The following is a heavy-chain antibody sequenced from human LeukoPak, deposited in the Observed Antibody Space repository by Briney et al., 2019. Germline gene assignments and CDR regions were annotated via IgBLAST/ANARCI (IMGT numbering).Heavy chain of an antibody. J-gene: IGHJ4*02. CDR1: GGSFSGYY. V-gene: IGHV4-34*01. D-gene: IGHD3-3*01. CDR2: INHSGST. Sequence: SETLSLTCAVYGGSFSGYYWSWIRQPPGKGLEWIGDINHSGSTNYNPSLKSRVTISVDTSKNQFSLKLSSVTAADTAVYYCARAPSWSGYPRRPYYFDYWGQGTLVTVSS. CDR3: ARAPSWSGYPRRPYYFDY.